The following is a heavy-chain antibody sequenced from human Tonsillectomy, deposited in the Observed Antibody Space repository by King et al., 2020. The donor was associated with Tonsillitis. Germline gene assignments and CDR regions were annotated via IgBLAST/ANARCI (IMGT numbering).Heavy chain of an antibody. D-gene: IGHD3-16*01. J-gene: IGHJ3*02. CDR2: IDPGDSYT. V-gene: IGHV5-10-1*03. Sequence: VQLVESGAEVKKPGESLRISCKGSGYSFTNYWISWVRQMPGKGLEWMGRIDPGDSYTNYSPSFQGHVTISVDKSINTAYLQWSSLKASDTAMYYCASHEGGAFDIWGQGTMVTVSS. CDR1: GYSFTNYW. CDR3: ASHEGGAFDI.